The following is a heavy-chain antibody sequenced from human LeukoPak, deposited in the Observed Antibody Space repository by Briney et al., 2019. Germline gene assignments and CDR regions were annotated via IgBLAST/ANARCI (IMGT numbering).Heavy chain of an antibody. CDR3: ARAKSGYALDAFDI. Sequence: SETLSLTCTVSGGSISSYYWSWIRQPAGKGLEWIGRISASGSTNYNPSLKSRVTMSVDTSKNQFSLKLSSVTAADTAVYYCARAKSGYALDAFDIWGQGTLVTVSS. CDR1: GGSISSYY. D-gene: IGHD5-12*01. V-gene: IGHV4-4*07. CDR2: ISASGST. J-gene: IGHJ3*02.